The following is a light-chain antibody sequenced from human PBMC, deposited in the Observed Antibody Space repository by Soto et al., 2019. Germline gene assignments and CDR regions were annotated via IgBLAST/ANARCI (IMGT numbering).Light chain of an antibody. Sequence: DIQMTQSPASLSASVGDRVTITCRASQGISNYLAWYQQKPGKVPKHLIYAASTLQSGVPSRFSGSGSGTDFTLTITSLQPEDVATYYCQKYSSVITFGQGTRLEIK. CDR2: AAS. V-gene: IGKV1-27*01. CDR1: QGISNY. CDR3: QKYSSVIT. J-gene: IGKJ5*01.